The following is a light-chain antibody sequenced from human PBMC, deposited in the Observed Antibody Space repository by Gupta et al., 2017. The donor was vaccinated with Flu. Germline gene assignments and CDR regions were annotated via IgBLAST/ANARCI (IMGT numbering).Light chain of an antibody. V-gene: IGKV1-5*03. Sequence: DTQMTQSPSTLSASVGDTVTITCRASQSVSNWLAWYQQKPGQAPKLLIYKASTLKSGVPLRFSAIGSGTEFTLTISSLQPDDFATYYCQQYNHYSTFGGGTKVEIK. CDR2: KAS. CDR3: QQYNHYST. CDR1: QSVSNW. J-gene: IGKJ4*01.